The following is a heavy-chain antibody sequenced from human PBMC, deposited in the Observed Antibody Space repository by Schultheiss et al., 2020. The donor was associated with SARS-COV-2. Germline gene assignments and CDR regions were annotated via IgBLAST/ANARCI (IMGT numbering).Heavy chain of an antibody. J-gene: IGHJ4*02. V-gene: IGHV4-61*01. CDR1: GGSVTSGNYY. CDR2: INHSGST. CDR3: ARHRREDYDYVWGSYRYSSDY. Sequence: LSLTCTVSGGSVTSGNYYWSWIRQPPGKGLEWIGEINHSGSTNYNPSLKSRVTISVDTSKNQFSLKLSSVTAADTAVYYCARHRREDYDYVWGSYRYSSDYWGQGTLVTVSS. D-gene: IGHD3-16*02.